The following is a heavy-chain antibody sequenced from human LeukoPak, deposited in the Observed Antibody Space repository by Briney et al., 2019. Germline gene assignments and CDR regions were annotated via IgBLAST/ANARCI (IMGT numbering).Heavy chain of an antibody. Sequence: GGSLRLSCAASGFTFSSYSMNWVRQAPGKGLEWVSSISSSSSYIYYADSVKGRFTISRDNAKNSLYLQMNSLRAEDTAVYYCARDPGGVYTNSHNCDYWGQGTLVTVSS. J-gene: IGHJ4*02. CDR2: ISSSSSYI. CDR3: ARDPGGVYTNSHNCDY. V-gene: IGHV3-21*01. D-gene: IGHD3-16*01. CDR1: GFTFSSYS.